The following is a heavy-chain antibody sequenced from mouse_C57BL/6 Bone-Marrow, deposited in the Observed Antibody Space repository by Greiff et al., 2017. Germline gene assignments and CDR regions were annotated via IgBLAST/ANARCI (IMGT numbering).Heavy chain of an antibody. V-gene: IGHV2-5*01. CDR3: ATNYYGPNWYFDV. D-gene: IGHD1-1*01. Sequence: QVQLQQSGPGLVQPSQSLSITCTVSGFSLTSYGVHWVRQSPGKGLEWLGVIWRGGSTDYNAAFMSRLSITKDNSKSHVFFKMNSLQADDAAIYYCATNYYGPNWYFDVWGTGTTVTVSS. CDR2: IWRGGST. J-gene: IGHJ1*03. CDR1: GFSLTSYG.